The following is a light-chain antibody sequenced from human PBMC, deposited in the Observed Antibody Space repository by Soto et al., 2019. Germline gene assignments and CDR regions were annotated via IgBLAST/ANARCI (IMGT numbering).Light chain of an antibody. J-gene: IGKJ1*01. CDR2: DAS. V-gene: IGKV1-5*01. Sequence: IQMTQSPSTLSASVGDRVTIPCRASQSISSWLAWYQQKPGKAPKLLIYDASSLESGVPSRFSGSGSGTEFTLTISSLQPDDFATYYCQQHNSYWTFGQGTKVDIK. CDR1: QSISSW. CDR3: QQHNSYWT.